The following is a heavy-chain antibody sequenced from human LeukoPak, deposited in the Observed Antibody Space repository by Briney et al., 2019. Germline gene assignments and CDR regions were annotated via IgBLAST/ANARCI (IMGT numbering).Heavy chain of an antibody. D-gene: IGHD1-26*01. CDR3: ARGEPKWELLGGGYFDY. J-gene: IGHJ4*02. V-gene: IGHV3-33*01. CDR2: IWYDGSNK. Sequence: SGGSLRLSCAASGFTFSSYGMHWVRQAPGKGLEWVAVIWYDGSNKYYADSVKGRFTISRDNSKNTLYLQMNSLRAEDTAVYYCARGEPKWELLGGGYFDYWGQGTLVTVSS. CDR1: GFTFSSYG.